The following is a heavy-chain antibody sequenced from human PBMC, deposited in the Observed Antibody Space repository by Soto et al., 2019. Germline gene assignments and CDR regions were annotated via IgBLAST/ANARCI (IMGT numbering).Heavy chain of an antibody. Sequence: GGSLRLSCAASGFTFSSYWMSWVRQAPGKGLEWVANIKQDGSEKYYVDSVKGRFTISRDNAKNSLYLQMNSLRAEDTAVYYRASDYYGSGSSIDYYYYYMDVWGKGTTVTVSS. CDR1: GFTFSSYW. J-gene: IGHJ6*03. CDR3: ASDYYGSGSSIDYYYYYMDV. V-gene: IGHV3-7*01. D-gene: IGHD3-10*01. CDR2: IKQDGSEK.